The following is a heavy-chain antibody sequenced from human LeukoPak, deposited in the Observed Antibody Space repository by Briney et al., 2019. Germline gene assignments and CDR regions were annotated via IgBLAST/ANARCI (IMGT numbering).Heavy chain of an antibody. D-gene: IGHD4-17*01. CDR3: ARGQGTVTTH. J-gene: IGHJ4*02. CDR2: INHSGSA. CDR1: GGSFSGYY. Sequence: SETLSLTCAVSGGSFSGYYWTWNRQPPGKGLEWIGEINHSGSANYNPSLKSRVTISLDTSKNQFSLKVSSVTAADTAVYYCARGQGTVTTHWGQGTLVTVSS. V-gene: IGHV4-34*01.